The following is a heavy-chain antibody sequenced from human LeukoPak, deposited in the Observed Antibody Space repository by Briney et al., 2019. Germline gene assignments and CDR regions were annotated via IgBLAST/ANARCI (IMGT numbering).Heavy chain of an antibody. Sequence: SETLSLTCTISGASINSGFYWGWIRQPLGKGLEWMVSFFKSGTTYYNSSLKSRVSISIDTSKTQFSLKLNSVTAADTAVYYCAGYLAGQPSGPNRWGPGTLVTVSS. CDR3: AGYLAGQPSGPNR. D-gene: IGHD6-13*01. J-gene: IGHJ5*02. CDR2: FFKSGTT. CDR1: GASINSGFY. V-gene: IGHV4-38-2*02.